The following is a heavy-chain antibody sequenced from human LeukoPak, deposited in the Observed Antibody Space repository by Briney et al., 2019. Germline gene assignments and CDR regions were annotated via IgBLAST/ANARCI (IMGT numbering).Heavy chain of an antibody. V-gene: IGHV3-74*01. CDR2: INSDGSST. D-gene: IGHD2-2*01. Sequence: GGSLRLSCAASGFTFSSYWMHWVRQAPGKGLVWVSRINSDGSSTSYADSVKGRFTISRDNAKNTLYLQMNSLRAEDTAVYYCARVEGDYCSSTSCFNYYCYMDVWGKGTTVTISS. CDR1: GFTFSSYW. CDR3: ARVEGDYCSSTSCFNYYCYMDV. J-gene: IGHJ6*03.